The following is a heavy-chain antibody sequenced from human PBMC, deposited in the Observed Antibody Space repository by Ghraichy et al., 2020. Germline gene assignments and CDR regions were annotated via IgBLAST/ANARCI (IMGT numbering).Heavy chain of an antibody. CDR2: IYYSGST. Sequence: SETLSLTCTVSGGSISSYYWSWIRQPPGKGLEWIGYIYYSGSTNYNPSLKSRVTISVDTSKNQFSLKLSSVTAADTAVYYCARVDRSGYYYYGMDVWGQGTTVTVSS. V-gene: IGHV4-59*01. CDR1: GGSISSYY. J-gene: IGHJ6*02. D-gene: IGHD3-10*01. CDR3: ARVDRSGYYYYGMDV.